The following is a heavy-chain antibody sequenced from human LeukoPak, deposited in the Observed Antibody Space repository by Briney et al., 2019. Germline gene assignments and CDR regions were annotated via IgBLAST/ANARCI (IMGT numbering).Heavy chain of an antibody. CDR3: ARVSSGWTSTFAYFDY. D-gene: IGHD6-19*01. Sequence: GGSLRLSCAASGFTFSSYGMNWVRQAPGKGLEWVSSITSTSSYIYYADSVKGRFTISRDNAKNSLYLQVNSLRAEDTAVYYRARVSSGWTSTFAYFDYWGQGTLVTVSS. CDR2: ITSTSSYI. J-gene: IGHJ4*02. CDR1: GFTFSSYG. V-gene: IGHV3-21*01.